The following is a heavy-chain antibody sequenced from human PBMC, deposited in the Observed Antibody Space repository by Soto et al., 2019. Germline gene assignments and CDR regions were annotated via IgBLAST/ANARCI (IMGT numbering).Heavy chain of an antibody. V-gene: IGHV1-8*01. J-gene: IGHJ6*02. CDR2: MNPNSGNT. Sequence: QVQLVQSGAEVKKPGASVKVSCKASGYTFTSYDINWVRQATGQGLEWMGWMNPNSGNTGYAQKFQGRVTMTRNTSISTAYMELSSLRSEDTAVYYCARALSMVFGEGIDYYYGMDVWGQGTTVTVSS. CDR3: ARALSMVFGEGIDYYYGMDV. D-gene: IGHD3-10*01. CDR1: GYTFTSYD.